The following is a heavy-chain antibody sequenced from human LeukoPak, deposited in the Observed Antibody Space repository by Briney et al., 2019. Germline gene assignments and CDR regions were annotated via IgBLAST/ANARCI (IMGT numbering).Heavy chain of an antibody. V-gene: IGHV1-8*01. CDR1: GYTFSSYD. D-gene: IGHD1-26*01. CDR2: MNPNSGNT. J-gene: IGHJ3*02. Sequence: ASVKVSCKASGYTFSSYDINWVRQATGQGLEWMGWMNPNSGNTGYAQKFQGRVTMTRNTSITTAYMELSSLRSEDTAVYYCARVRSGRYFLGRYAFDIWGQGTMVTVSS. CDR3: ARVRSGRYFLGRYAFDI.